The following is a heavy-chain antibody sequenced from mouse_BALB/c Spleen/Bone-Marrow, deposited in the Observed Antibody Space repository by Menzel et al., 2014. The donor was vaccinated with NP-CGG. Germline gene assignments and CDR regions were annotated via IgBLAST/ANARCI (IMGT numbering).Heavy chain of an antibody. CDR2: IDPFNGDT. D-gene: IGHD2-4*01. CDR1: GYSFTSYY. J-gene: IGHJ3*01. Sequence: EVQFQQSGPELMKPGASVKISCKASGYSFTSYYMHWVKQSHGKSLEWIGYIDPFNGDTNYNQKFKGKATLTVDKSSSTAYMHLSSLTSEDSAVYYCARRVITTGPGFAYWGQGTLVTVSA. CDR3: ARRVITTGPGFAY. V-gene: IGHV1-31*01.